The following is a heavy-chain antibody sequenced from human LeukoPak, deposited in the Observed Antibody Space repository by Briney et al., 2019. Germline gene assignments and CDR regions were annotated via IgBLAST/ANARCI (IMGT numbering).Heavy chain of an antibody. CDR2: INHSGST. J-gene: IGHJ4*02. CDR3: ARVGGDIVVVPADVAIDY. CDR1: GGSFSGYY. V-gene: IGHV4-34*01. Sequence: SETLSLTCAVYGGSFSGYYWSWIRQPPGKGLEWIGEINHSGSTNYNPSLKSRVTISVDTSKNQFSLKLSSVTAAVTAVYYCARVGGDIVVVPADVAIDYWGQGTLVTVSS. D-gene: IGHD2-2*01.